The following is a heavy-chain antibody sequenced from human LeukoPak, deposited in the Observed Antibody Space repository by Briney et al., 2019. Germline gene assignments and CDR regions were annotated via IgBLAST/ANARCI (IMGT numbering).Heavy chain of an antibody. CDR1: GFTFSSYA. D-gene: IGHD3-10*01. CDR2: ISGSGGST. CDR3: AKRAIWFGELIRREYYFDY. Sequence: PGGSLRLSCAASGFTFSSYAMSWVRQAPGKGLEWVSAISGSGGSTYYADSVKGRFTISRDNSKNTLYLQMNSLRAEDTAVYYCAKRAIWFGELIRREYYFDYWGQGTLVTVSS. J-gene: IGHJ4*02. V-gene: IGHV3-23*01.